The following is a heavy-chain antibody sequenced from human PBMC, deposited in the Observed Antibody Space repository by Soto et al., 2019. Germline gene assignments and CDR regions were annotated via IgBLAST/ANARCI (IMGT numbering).Heavy chain of an antibody. CDR1: GFTFSSYW. V-gene: IGHV3-74*01. J-gene: IGHJ6*02. D-gene: IGHD3-22*01. CDR2: INSDGSST. Sequence: PGGSLRLSCAASGFTFSSYWMHWVRQAPGKGLVWVSRINSDGSSTSYADSVKGRFTISRDNAKNTLYLQMNSLRAEDTAVYYCARGDYYDSSGYYYYYGMDVWGQGTTVTVSS. CDR3: ARGDYYDSSGYYYYYGMDV.